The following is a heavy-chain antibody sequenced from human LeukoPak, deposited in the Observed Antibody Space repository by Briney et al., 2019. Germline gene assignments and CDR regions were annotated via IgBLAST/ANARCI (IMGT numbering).Heavy chain of an antibody. CDR2: IYPGESRT. J-gene: IGHJ5*02. D-gene: IGHD2-15*01. Sequence: GESLKISWKGSGNQFSDYWLAWVRQIPGKGPEWMGIIYPGESRTRHSAPFRGPVTTSADKSIDTAYLQWNSLKASDSGIYYCARWLVVGDPWGSAPWGQGTRVTASS. CDR3: ARWLVVGDPWGSAP. V-gene: IGHV5-51*01. CDR1: GNQFSDYW.